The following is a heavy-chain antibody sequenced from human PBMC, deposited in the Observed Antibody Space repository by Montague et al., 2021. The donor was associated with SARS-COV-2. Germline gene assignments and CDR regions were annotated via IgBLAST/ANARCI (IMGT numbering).Heavy chain of an antibody. J-gene: IGHJ4*02. CDR1: GGSFSGYY. CDR3: ARGPTNNIGMVATRLDY. V-gene: IGHV4-34*01. Sequence: SETRSLTCAVYGGSFSGYYWNWIRQPPGKGLEWIGEINHSGSTNXNPSLKSRVTISVDTSNNQFSLKLTSVTAADTAVYYCARGPTNNIGMVATRLDYWGQGTLVTVSS. D-gene: IGHD5-12*01. CDR2: INHSGST.